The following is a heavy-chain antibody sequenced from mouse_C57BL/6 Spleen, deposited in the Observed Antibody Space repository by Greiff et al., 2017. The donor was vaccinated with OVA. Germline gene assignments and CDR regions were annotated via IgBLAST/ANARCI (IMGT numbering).Heavy chain of an antibody. V-gene: IGHV1-62-3*01. Sequence: QVQLQQPGAELVKPGASVKLSCKASGYTFTSYWMHWVKQRPGRGLEWIGRIDPNSGGTKYNEKFKDKATLTADKSSSTVYMELSRLTSEDSAVYFCARHEVYYGSSYWYFDVWGTGTTVTVSS. J-gene: IGHJ1*03. D-gene: IGHD1-1*01. CDR2: IDPNSGGT. CDR3: ARHEVYYGSSYWYFDV. CDR1: GYTFTSYW.